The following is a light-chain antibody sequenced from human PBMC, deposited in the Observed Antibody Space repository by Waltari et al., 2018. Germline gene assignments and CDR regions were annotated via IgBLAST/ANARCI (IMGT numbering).Light chain of an antibody. CDR1: RSNIGSNA. CDR3: AAWDDSLSGPV. CDR2: SNN. J-gene: IGLJ2*01. Sequence: QSVLTQPPSASGTPGQRVTIPCSGSRSNIGSNAVNWYQQLPGTAPKLLIYSNNQRPSGVPDRFSGSKSGTSASLAISGLQSEDEADYYCAAWDDSLSGPVFGGGTKLTV. V-gene: IGLV1-44*01.